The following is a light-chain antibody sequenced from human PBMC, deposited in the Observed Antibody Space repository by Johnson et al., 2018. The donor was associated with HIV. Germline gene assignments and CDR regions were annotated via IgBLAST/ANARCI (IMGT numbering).Light chain of an antibody. CDR1: ISNIESYF. J-gene: IGLJ1*01. CDR2: EDN. Sequence: QSVLTQPPSVSAAPGQRVNISCSGNISNIESYFVSWYQQLPGAAPTLLIYEDNKRPSGIPDRFSGSKSGATATLGITGLQTGDEADYYCGIWDDSLSPLYVFGSGTTITAL. V-gene: IGLV1-51*02. CDR3: GIWDDSLSPLYV.